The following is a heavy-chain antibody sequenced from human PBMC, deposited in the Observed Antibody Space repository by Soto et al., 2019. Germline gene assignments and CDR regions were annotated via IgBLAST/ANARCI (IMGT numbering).Heavy chain of an antibody. CDR3: ARGAARVDQAAGMDV. J-gene: IGHJ6*02. Sequence: VQLVESGGGVVQPGRSLRLSCAASGFTFSSCAMHWVRQAPGKGLEWVAVISYDGSNKYYADSVKGRFTISRDNSKNTLYLQMNSLRAEDTAVYYCARGAARVDQAAGMDVWGQGTTVTVSS. V-gene: IGHV3-30-3*01. CDR1: GFTFSSCA. CDR2: ISYDGSNK. D-gene: IGHD2-15*01.